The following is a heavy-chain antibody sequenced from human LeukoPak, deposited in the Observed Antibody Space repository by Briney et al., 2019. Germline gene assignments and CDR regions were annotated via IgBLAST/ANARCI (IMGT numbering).Heavy chain of an antibody. CDR2: IYTSGST. D-gene: IGHD2-2*01. CDR3: ALGGYCSSTSCLHYYYMDV. Sequence: SQTLSLTCTVSGGSISSGSYYWSWIRQPAGKGLEWIGRIYTSGSTNYNPSLKSRVTISVDTSKNQFSLKLSSVTAADTAVYYCALGGYCSSTSCLHYYYMDVWGKGTTVTVSS. V-gene: IGHV4-61*02. J-gene: IGHJ6*03. CDR1: GGSISSGSYY.